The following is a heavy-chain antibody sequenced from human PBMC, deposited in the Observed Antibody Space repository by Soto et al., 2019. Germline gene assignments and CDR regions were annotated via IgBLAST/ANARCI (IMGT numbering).Heavy chain of an antibody. CDR2: ISYDGSKK. D-gene: IGHD3-3*01. CDR3: ANDAGTVGYFLSGRSYGRDV. V-gene: IGHV3-30*18. CDR1: GFTFSSYG. J-gene: IGHJ6*02. Sequence: QVPLVESGGGVVQPGRSLRLSCAASGFTFSSYGMHCVRQAPGKGLEWVAVISYDGSKKYYADSVTGRFTISRDTYKTTLYLQMNSLRAADTAVYYFANDAGTVGYFLSGRSYGRDVSGQVTTVPVS.